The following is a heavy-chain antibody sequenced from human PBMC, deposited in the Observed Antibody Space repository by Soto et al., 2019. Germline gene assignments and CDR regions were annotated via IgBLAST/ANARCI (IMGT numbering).Heavy chain of an antibody. D-gene: IGHD3-10*01. CDR1: GGSISRGGYY. Sequence: SETLSLTCTVSGGSISRGGYYWSWIRQHPGKGLEWIGYIYYSGSTYYNPSLKSRVTISVDTSKNQFSLKLSSVTAADTAVYYCARDPLTGAFDYWGQGTLGTLFS. J-gene: IGHJ4*02. CDR3: ARDPLTGAFDY. CDR2: IYYSGST. V-gene: IGHV4-31*03.